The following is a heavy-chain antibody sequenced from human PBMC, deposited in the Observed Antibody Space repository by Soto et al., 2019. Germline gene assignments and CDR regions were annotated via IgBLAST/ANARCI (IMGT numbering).Heavy chain of an antibody. Sequence: QVQLVQSGAEVKKPGASVKVSCKASGYTFTSYAMHWVLQAPGQRLELMGWIKAGHGNTKYLQKFQGRVPIASDTSASTAYTELSSLRSEDTAVYYCAGVPGGPDGPGDDWGQGNLVTVSS. CDR3: AGVPGGPDGPGDD. D-gene: IGHD3-10*01. CDR1: GYTFTSYA. V-gene: IGHV1-3*01. CDR2: IKAGHGNT. J-gene: IGHJ1*01.